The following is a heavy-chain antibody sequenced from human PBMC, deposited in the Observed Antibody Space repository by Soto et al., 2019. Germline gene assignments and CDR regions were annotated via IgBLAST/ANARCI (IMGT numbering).Heavy chain of an antibody. J-gene: IGHJ6*02. CDR2: IYPSDSDT. V-gene: IGHV5-51*01. Sequence: GESLKISWKGCGYSFANYWIAWVRQMTGKGLEWMGIIYPSDSDTRYSPSFQGQVTISADKSISTAFLQWSSLKASDTAIYYYARQNSYDYSYSGMDALGQGNALTISS. D-gene: IGHD5-18*01. CDR3: ARQNSYDYSYSGMDA. CDR1: GYSFANYW.